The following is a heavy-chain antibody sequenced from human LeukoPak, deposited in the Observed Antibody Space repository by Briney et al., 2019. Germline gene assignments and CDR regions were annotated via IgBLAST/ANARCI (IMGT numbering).Heavy chain of an antibody. J-gene: IGHJ4*02. CDR1: GITFDGYA. CDR3: AADDSGWYGFDY. D-gene: IGHD6-19*01. V-gene: IGHV3-43*02. CDR2: ISEDGVST. Sequence: GGSLRLSCVVSGITFDGYAMHWVRQAPGKGLEWVSLISEDGVSTYYADSVKGRFTISRDNAKNSLYLQMDSLRDEDTAVYFCAADDSGWYGFDYWAREPWSPSPQ.